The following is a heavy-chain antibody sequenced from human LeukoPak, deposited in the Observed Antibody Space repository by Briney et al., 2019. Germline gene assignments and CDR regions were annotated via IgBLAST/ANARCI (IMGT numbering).Heavy chain of an antibody. J-gene: IGHJ5*01. D-gene: IGHD7-27*01. CDR2: INPTGGGA. V-gene: IGHV1-46*01. CDR3: ASDGHGTSTWGWFDR. Sequence: ASVKVSCKASEYTLSRYYMNWVRQAPGQGLEWMGIINPTGGGASYAQKFQGRVTMTIDTSTSTFYLELSSLTSQDTAVYYCASDGHGTSTWGWFDRWGEGTLVTVSS. CDR1: EYTLSRYY.